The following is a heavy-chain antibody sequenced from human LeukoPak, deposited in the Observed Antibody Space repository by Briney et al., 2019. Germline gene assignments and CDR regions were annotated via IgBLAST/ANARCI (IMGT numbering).Heavy chain of an antibody. D-gene: IGHD6-19*01. Sequence: GGSLRLSCSASGFSFSSDAMSGGRPGPGKGLEWVSAVSGSGGSTYYADSVKGRFTIYKDNSKNTLYLQMNSLRAEDTAVYYCASVRGGWYFDYWGRGTLVTVSS. V-gene: IGHV3-23*01. CDR2: VSGSGGST. CDR3: ASVRGGWYFDY. CDR1: GFSFSSDA. J-gene: IGHJ4*02.